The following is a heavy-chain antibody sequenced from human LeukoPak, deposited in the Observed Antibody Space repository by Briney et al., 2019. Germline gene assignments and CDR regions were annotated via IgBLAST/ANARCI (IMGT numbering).Heavy chain of an antibody. D-gene: IGHD5-18*01. V-gene: IGHV3-21*01. CDR3: AKRIQSAMATGY. Sequence: GGSLRLSCAGSGFSFSGYSMNWVRQAPGKGLEWVSTITSSSSYIYYSDSVKGRFTISRDNAKNSLYLQMNSLRAEDTAVYYCAKRIQSAMATGYWGQGTLVTVSS. CDR1: GFSFSGYS. J-gene: IGHJ4*02. CDR2: ITSSSSYI.